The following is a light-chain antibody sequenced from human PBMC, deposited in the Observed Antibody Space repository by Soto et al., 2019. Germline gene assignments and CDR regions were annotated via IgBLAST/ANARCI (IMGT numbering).Light chain of an antibody. CDR3: QQYYSTPYT. J-gene: IGKJ2*01. Sequence: DIVMTQSPDSLAVSLGERATINCKSSQSVLYSSNKKRYLAWYQQKTGQPPKLLIYWASTRESGVPDRFSGSESGTDFTLTISSLQAEDVAVFYCQQYYSTPYTFGQGTKLEIK. V-gene: IGKV4-1*01. CDR2: WAS. CDR1: QSVLYSSNKKRY.